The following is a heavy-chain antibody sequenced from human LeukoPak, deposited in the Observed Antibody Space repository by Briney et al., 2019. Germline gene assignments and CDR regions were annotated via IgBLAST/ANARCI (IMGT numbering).Heavy chain of an antibody. CDR1: GYTFTSYD. D-gene: IGHD5-12*01. V-gene: IGHV1-8*01. CDR2: MNPNSGNT. J-gene: IGHJ4*02. CDR3: LGLSGYDDVDY. Sequence: GASVKVSCKASGYTFTSYDINWVRQATGQGLERMGWMNPNSGNTGYAQKFQGRVTMTRNTSISTAYMELSSLRSEDTAVYYCLGLSGYDDVDYWGQGTLVTVSS.